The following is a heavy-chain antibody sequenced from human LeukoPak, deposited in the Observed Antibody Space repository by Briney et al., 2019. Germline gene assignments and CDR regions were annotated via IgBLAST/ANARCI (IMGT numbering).Heavy chain of an antibody. CDR1: GGSISSSSYY. V-gene: IGHV4-39*07. D-gene: IGHD3-22*01. J-gene: IGHJ4*02. Sequence: PSETLSLTCTVSGGSISSSSYYWGWIRQPPGKGLEWIRSIYYSGSTYYNPSLKSRVTISVDTSKNQFSLKLSSVTAADTAVYYCARDSYYYDSSGYYLPDYWGQGTLVTVSS. CDR3: ARDSYYYDSSGYYLPDY. CDR2: IYYSGST.